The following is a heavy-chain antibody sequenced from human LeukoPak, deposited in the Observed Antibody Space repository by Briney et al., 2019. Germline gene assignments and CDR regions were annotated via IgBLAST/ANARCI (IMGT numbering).Heavy chain of an antibody. V-gene: IGHV4-59*01. J-gene: IGHJ4*02. CDR3: ASHKGF. Sequence: SETLSLTYTVSGDFISTYYWSWIRQPPGKGLEWIGYISYTGTTIYNPSLKSRVTISVDTSKNQFSLNLSSVTAADTAVYYCASHKGFWGQGTLVTVSS. CDR1: GDFISTYY. CDR2: ISYTGTT.